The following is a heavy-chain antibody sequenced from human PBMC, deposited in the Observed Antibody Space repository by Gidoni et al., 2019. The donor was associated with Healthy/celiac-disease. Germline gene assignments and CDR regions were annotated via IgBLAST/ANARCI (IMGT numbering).Heavy chain of an antibody. CDR2: ISSSSSTI. J-gene: IGHJ6*02. D-gene: IGHD3-10*01. CDR1: GFTFSSSS. CDR3: ARDVLWFGAKPTYYYYGMDV. V-gene: IGHV3-48*02. Sequence: EVQLVESGGGLVQPGGSLRLSCAASGFTFSSSSMNWVRQAPGKGLEWVSYISSSSSTIYYADSVKGRFTISRDNAKNSLYLQMNSLRDEDTAVYYCARDVLWFGAKPTYYYYGMDVWGQGTTVTVSS.